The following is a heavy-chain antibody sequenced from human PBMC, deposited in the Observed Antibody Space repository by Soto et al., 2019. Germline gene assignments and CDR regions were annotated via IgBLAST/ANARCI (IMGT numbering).Heavy chain of an antibody. Sequence: PPETLSLTCAVYGGSFSDYYWSWIRQPPGKGLEWIGEINHSGSTNYNPSLMSRVTISVDTSKNHFSLKLSSVTAADTAVYYCARGPTASSGSKGDAFDIWGQGTMVTVSS. V-gene: IGHV4-34*01. CDR1: GGSFSDYY. D-gene: IGHD6-19*01. CDR3: ARGPTASSGSKGDAFDI. J-gene: IGHJ3*02. CDR2: INHSGST.